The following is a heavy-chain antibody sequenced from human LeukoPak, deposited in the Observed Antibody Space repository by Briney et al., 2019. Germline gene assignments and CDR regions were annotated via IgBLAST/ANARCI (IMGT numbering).Heavy chain of an antibody. D-gene: IGHD3-10*01. J-gene: IGHJ4*02. CDR3: AREGLCSGSVSSDLDY. V-gene: IGHV3-21*01. CDR2: ISGSATHI. Sequence: PAGSLRLSCAASGFTFSSYTMDWVRQAPGKGLEWVSSISGSATHIYYADSVKGRFTISRDNAKNSVYLQVNSLRAEDTAVYYCAREGLCSGSVSSDLDYWGQGTLVTVSS. CDR1: GFTFSSYT.